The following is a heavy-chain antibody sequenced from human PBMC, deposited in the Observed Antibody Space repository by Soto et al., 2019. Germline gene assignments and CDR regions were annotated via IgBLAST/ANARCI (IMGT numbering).Heavy chain of an antibody. V-gene: IGHV4-59*01. Sequence: QVQLQESGPSLVKPSETLSLTCAVSGDSISSYYCMWIRQPPGKGLESIGYLYYGRSANYNPSLKXRXTXSXXTSTNQCSLTLSSMTAADTAVYYCALRSMAVVPEYWGQGTLVTVSS. CDR2: LYYGRSA. CDR3: ALRSMAVVPEY. J-gene: IGHJ4*02. D-gene: IGHD3-22*01. CDR1: GDSISSYY.